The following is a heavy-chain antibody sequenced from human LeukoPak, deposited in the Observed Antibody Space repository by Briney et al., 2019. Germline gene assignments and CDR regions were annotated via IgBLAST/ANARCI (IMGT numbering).Heavy chain of an antibody. Sequence: SETLSLTCAVSGGSISSRNWWSWVRQPPGKGLEWIGEIYHSGSINYNPSLKSRVTISVDKSKNQFSLKLSSVTAADTAVYYCASLIAAAGSFDYWGQGTLVTVSS. V-gene: IGHV4-4*02. J-gene: IGHJ4*02. CDR1: GGSISSRNW. D-gene: IGHD6-13*01. CDR2: IYHSGSI. CDR3: ASLIAAAGSFDY.